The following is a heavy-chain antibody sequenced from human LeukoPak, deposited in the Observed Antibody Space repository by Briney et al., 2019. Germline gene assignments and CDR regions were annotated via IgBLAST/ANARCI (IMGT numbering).Heavy chain of an antibody. D-gene: IGHD5-12*01. Sequence: ASVRVSCKASGYTFTSYYMHWVRQAPGQGLEWMGIINPSGGSTSYAQTFQGRVTMTRDTSTSTVYMELSSLRSEDTAVYYCASPSGYSGYDSYYGMDVWGQGTTVTVSS. J-gene: IGHJ6*02. V-gene: IGHV1-46*01. CDR3: ASPSGYSGYDSYYGMDV. CDR2: INPSGGST. CDR1: GYTFTSYY.